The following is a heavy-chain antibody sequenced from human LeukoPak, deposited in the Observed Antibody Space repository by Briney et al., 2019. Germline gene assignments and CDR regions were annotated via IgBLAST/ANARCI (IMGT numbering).Heavy chain of an antibody. CDR2: INWNGGST. CDR1: GFTLDDYG. Sequence: GGSLRPSCAASGFTLDDYGMTWVRQGPGKGLEWGCGINWNGGSTGYASYVKGGFTISRENAKNCLYLQMNRLRDEDTALYHCARDQPPGGYYDSSGYYGVWFDPWGQGTLVTVSS. CDR3: ARDQPPGGYYDSSGYYGVWFDP. D-gene: IGHD3-22*01. V-gene: IGHV3-20*01. J-gene: IGHJ5*02.